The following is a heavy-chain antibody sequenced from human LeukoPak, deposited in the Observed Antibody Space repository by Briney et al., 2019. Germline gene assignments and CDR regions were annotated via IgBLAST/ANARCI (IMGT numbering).Heavy chain of an antibody. CDR1: GDSISLSFYY. V-gene: IGHV4-39*07. CDR3: ARTTEGYCSGSSCYSYYYYMDV. Sequence: SETLSLTCSVSGDSISLSFYYWGWIRQPPGKGLEWIGSIYYSGSTYYNPSLKSRVTISVDTSKNQFSLKLRFVTPADTAVYYCARTTEGYCSGSSCYSYYYYMDVWGKGTTVTVSS. CDR2: IYYSGST. J-gene: IGHJ6*03. D-gene: IGHD2-15*01.